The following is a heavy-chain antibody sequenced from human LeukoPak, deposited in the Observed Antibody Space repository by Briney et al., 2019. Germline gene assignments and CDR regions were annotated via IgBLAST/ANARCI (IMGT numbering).Heavy chain of an antibody. CDR1: CGAISSGSYY. J-gene: IGHJ5*02. Sequence: KTLETPSPTRTVSCGAISSGSYYWGWIRPPPGEGLAWIGSMYYGGTTYYNPSPKSRVTISVDTSKNQLSLRLSSVTAADTAVYYCARHINSWENWFDPWGQGTLVTVSS. V-gene: IGHV4-39*01. CDR2: MYYGGTT. D-gene: IGHD6-13*01. CDR3: ARHINSWENWFDP.